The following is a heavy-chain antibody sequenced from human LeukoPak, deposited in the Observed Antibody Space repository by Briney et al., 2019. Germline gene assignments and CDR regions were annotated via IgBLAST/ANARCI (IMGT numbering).Heavy chain of an antibody. J-gene: IGHJ2*01. CDR3: ARKVVFDL. CDR2: IYYSGST. D-gene: IGHD2-15*01. V-gene: IGHV4-39*01. CDR1: GGSISSSSYY. Sequence: PSETLSLTCTVSGGSISSSSYYWGGIRQPPGKGLEWIGSIYYSGSTYYNPSLKSRVTISVDTSKNQFSLKLSSVTAADTAVYYCARKVVFDLWGRGTLVTVSS.